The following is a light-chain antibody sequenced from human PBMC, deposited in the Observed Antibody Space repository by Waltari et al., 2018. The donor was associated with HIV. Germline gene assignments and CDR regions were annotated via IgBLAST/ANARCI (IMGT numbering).Light chain of an antibody. CDR2: KVF. V-gene: IGKV2-30*02. CDR1: ESLVHSDGYTF. CDR3: MQGSHWPYT. J-gene: IGKJ2*01. Sequence: DIVMTQSPLSLPVTLGQPAAISCRSSESLVHSDGYTFFNWFHQSPGQPPRRLIYKVFLRESGVPDRISGSGSATEFTLKISRVEAEDVGIYYCMQGSHWPYTFGQGTKLEI.